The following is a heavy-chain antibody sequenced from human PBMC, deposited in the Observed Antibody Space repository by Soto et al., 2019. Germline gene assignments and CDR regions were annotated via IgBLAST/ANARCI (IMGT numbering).Heavy chain of an antibody. CDR1: GYTFSSYA. V-gene: IGHV1-3*01. J-gene: IGHJ5*02. CDR2: INAGNGNT. CDR3: ARGVSTVTPNWFDP. D-gene: IGHD4-17*01. Sequence: QVPLVQSGAEVKKPGASVKVSCKASGYTFSSYAMKWVRQAPGQRLEWMGWINAGNGNTKYSQKFQGRVTITRDTSASTAYMELSSLRSEDTAVYYCARGVSTVTPNWFDPWGQGSLVTVSS.